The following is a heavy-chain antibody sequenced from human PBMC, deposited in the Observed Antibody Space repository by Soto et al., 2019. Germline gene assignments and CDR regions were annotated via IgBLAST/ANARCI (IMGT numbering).Heavy chain of an antibody. CDR1: GGSVGGVDYF. CDR3: AREERKGIISWFDP. J-gene: IGHJ5*02. D-gene: IGHD2-21*01. V-gene: IGHV4-30-4*01. Sequence: PSETLSLTCTVSGGSVGGVDYFWSWIRQSPGKGLEWIGYIYYTGITHLNPSLKSRLTMAVDTSKNEFSLKLTSVSAADTAVYFCAREERKGIISWFDPWGQGTPVTVSS. CDR2: IYYTGIT.